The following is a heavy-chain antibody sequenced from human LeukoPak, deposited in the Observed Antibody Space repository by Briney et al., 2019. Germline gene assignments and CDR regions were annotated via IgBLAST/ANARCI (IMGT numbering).Heavy chain of an antibody. D-gene: IGHD1-14*01. V-gene: IGHV4-39*01. CDR2: IHYSGRT. Sequence: SETLSLTCTVSGDSISSSSYYWGWIRQPPGKGLEWIGSIHYSGRTYHNPSLKSRVIIFIDTSKNHFSLQLTSVTAADTAVYYCSRHRGPTGPDSWGQGTLVTVSS. CDR3: SRHRGPTGPDS. J-gene: IGHJ4*02. CDR1: GDSISSSSYY.